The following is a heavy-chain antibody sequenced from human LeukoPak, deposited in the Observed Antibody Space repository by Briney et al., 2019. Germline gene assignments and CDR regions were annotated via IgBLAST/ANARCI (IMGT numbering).Heavy chain of an antibody. CDR3: VRDWEGFNFDI. CDR2: IHNSGGT. J-gene: IGHJ3*02. CDR1: GGSVRSYY. V-gene: IGHV4-59*02. D-gene: IGHD1-26*01. Sequence: SETLSLTCTVSGGSVRSYYWSWIRQPPGKGLEWIAYIHNSGGTNYNPSLKSRVTISVDTSKNQFSLKLRSVTAAETAVYYCVRDWEGFNFDIWGQGTMVTVSS.